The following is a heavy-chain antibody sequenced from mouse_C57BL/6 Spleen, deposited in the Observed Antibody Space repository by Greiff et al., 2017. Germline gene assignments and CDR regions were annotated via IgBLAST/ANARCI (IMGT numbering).Heavy chain of an antibody. CDR3: ARSSSVVANYARDY. J-gene: IGHJ4*01. Sequence: VQLQQSGAELARPGASVKLSCKASGYTFTSYGISWVKQRTGQGLEWIGEIYPRSGNTYYNEKFKGKATLTADKSSSTAYMELRSLTSDDSAVYFCARSSSVVANYARDYWGQGTSLTVSS. V-gene: IGHV1-81*01. D-gene: IGHD1-1*01. CDR2: IYPRSGNT. CDR1: GYTFTSYG.